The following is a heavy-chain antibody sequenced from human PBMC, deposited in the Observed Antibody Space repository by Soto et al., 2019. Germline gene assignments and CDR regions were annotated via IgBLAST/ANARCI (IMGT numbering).Heavy chain of an antibody. V-gene: IGHV1-3*01. J-gene: IGHJ4*02. CDR2: INAGNGNT. Sequence: ASVKVSCKASGYTFTSYAMHWVRQAPGQRLEWMGWINAGNGNTKYSHKFQGRVTITRDTSSSTAYMELSSLRSDHTAVYYCVDVRGGYGGKGTLVSVSS. D-gene: IGHD6-25*01. CDR1: GYTFTSYA. CDR3: VDVRGGY.